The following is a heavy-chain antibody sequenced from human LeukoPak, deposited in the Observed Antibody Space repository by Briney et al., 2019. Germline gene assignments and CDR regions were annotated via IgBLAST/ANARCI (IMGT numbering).Heavy chain of an antibody. CDR2: FYNSGSS. CDR1: GGSISDYY. V-gene: IGHV4-59*01. CDR3: ASGGYYYLDV. D-gene: IGHD3-16*01. Sequence: KPSETLSLTWTVSGGSISDYYRGWIRQPPGKGLEWIGYFYNSGSSTYNPSLKSRVTISADTSKNQFSLKLNSVTAADTAVYYCASGGYYYLDVWGGGTTVTVSS. J-gene: IGHJ6*03.